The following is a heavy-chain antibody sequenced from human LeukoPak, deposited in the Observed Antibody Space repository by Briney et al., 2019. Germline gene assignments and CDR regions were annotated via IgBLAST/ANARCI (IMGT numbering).Heavy chain of an antibody. CDR1: GFTFSGSA. J-gene: IGHJ4*02. D-gene: IGHD3-22*01. CDR3: TRLGHYYDSSGYHY. V-gene: IGHV3-73*01. CDR2: IRSKANSYAT. Sequence: GGSLRLPCAASGFTFSGSAMHWVRQASGKGLEWVGRIRSKANSYATAYAASVKGRFTISRDDSKNTAYLQMNSLKTEDTAVYYCTRLGHYYDSSGYHYWGQGTLVTVSS.